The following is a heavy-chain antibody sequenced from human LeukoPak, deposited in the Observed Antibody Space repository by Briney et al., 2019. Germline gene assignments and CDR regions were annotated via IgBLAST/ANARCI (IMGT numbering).Heavy chain of an antibody. D-gene: IGHD2-2*01. CDR2: IYYSGST. CDR3: ARAGSGYCSSTSCYRFTPNWFDP. V-gene: IGHV4-59*08. Sequence: SETLSLTCAVYGGSFSGYYWSWIRQPPGKGLEWIGYIYYSGSTNYNPSLKSRVTISVDTSKNQFSLKLSSVTAADTAVYYCARAGSGYCSSTSCYRFTPNWFDPWGQGTLVTVSS. CDR1: GGSFSGYY. J-gene: IGHJ5*02.